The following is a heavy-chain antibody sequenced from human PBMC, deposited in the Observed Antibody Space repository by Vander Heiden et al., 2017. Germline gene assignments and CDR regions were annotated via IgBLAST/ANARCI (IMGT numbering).Heavy chain of an antibody. D-gene: IGHD3-9*01. Sequence: ELPLLDPGRGLVPPGWSLRLPCAASASTLRSFATAWVRQAPGAGLEWVATISYSGTDYADSVRGRFTISRDNSKNTMYLQMNSLRAEDTAVYYCARGLTANDYWGQGTLVTVSS. J-gene: IGHJ4*02. CDR3: ARGLTANDY. V-gene: IGHV3-23*01. CDR1: ASTLRSFA. CDR2: ISYSGT.